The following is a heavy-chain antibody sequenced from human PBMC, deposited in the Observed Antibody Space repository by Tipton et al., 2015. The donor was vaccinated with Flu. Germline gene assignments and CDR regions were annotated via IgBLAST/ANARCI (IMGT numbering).Heavy chain of an antibody. CDR3: ARENNGGYWAFDI. V-gene: IGHV4-59*01. J-gene: IGHJ3*02. CDR2: IYYSGSA. Sequence: LRLSCIVSGGSISSYYWSWIRQPPGKGLEWIGYIYYSGSANYNPSLKSRVTISVDTSKNQFSLKLSSVTAADTAVYYCARENNGGYWAFDIWGQGTMVTVSS. D-gene: IGHD2-21*01. CDR1: GGSISSYY.